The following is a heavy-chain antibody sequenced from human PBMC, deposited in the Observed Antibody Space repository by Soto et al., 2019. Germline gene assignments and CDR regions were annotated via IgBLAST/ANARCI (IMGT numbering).Heavy chain of an antibody. J-gene: IGHJ4*02. V-gene: IGHV3-48*01. D-gene: IGHD3-22*01. CDR2: ISSSSSTI. CDR1: GFTFSSYS. CDR3: ARGVTNLLPQIDY. Sequence: PGGSLRLSCAASGFTFSSYSMNWVRQAPGKGLEWVSYISSSSSTIYYADSVKGRFTISRDNAKNSLYLQMNSLRAEDTAVYYCARGVTNLLPQIDYWGQGTLVTVSS.